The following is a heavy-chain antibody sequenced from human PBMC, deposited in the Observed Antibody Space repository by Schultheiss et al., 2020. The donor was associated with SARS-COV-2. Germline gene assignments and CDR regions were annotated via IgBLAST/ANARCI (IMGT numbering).Heavy chain of an antibody. CDR2: IYYSGST. CDR3: ARVTKSTSCHIDP. D-gene: IGHD2-2*01. CDR1: GGSISSGGYY. Sequence: TLSLTCTVSGGSISSGGYYWSWIRQHPGKGLEWIGHIYYSGSTYYNPSLKSRVTISVDTSKNQFSLKLSSVTAADTAVYYCARVTKSTSCHIDPWGQGTLVTVSS. V-gene: IGHV4-30-4*08. J-gene: IGHJ5*02.